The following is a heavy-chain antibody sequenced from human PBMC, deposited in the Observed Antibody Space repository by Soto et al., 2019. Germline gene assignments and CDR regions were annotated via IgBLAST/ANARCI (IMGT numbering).Heavy chain of an antibody. CDR3: ARARRDCSSTCCYSHFDY. Sequence: QVQLQQWGAGLLKPSETLSLTCAVYGGSFSGYYWSWIRQPPGKGLEWIGEINHSGSTNYNPSLQGRVTISVDTSKTQFSLKLSSVTAADTAVYYCARARRDCSSTCCYSHFDYWGQGTLVTVSS. J-gene: IGHJ4*02. V-gene: IGHV4-34*01. CDR1: GGSFSGYY. CDR2: INHSGST. D-gene: IGHD2-2*01.